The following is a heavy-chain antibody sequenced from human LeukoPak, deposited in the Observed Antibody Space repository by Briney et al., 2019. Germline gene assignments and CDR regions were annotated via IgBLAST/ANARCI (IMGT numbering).Heavy chain of an antibody. CDR3: ARSVDTAMVRQANDAFDI. D-gene: IGHD5-18*01. CDR2: INPNSGGT. V-gene: IGHV1-2*02. CDR1: GYTFTGYY. J-gene: IGHJ3*02. Sequence: ASVKVSCKASGYTFTGYYMHWVRQAPGQGLEWMGWINPNSGGTNYAQKFQGRVTMTRDTSISTAYMELSRLRSDDTAVYYCARSVDTAMVRQANDAFDIWGQGTMVTVSS.